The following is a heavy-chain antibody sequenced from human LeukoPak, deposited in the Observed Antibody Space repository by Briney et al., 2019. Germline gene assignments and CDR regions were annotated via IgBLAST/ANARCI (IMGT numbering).Heavy chain of an antibody. CDR3: ARDLITMVRGVIIRNWFDP. CDR2: INAGNGNT. J-gene: IGHJ5*02. D-gene: IGHD3-10*01. CDR1: GYTFTSYA. Sequence: ASVKVSCKASGYTFTSYAMHWVRQAPGQRLEWMGWINAGNGNTKYSQKFQGRVTITRDTSASTAYMELSSLRPEDTAVYYCARDLITMVRGVIIRNWFDPWGQGTLVTVSS. V-gene: IGHV1-3*01.